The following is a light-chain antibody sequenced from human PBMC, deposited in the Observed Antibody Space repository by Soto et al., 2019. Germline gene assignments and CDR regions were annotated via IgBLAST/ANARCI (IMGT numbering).Light chain of an antibody. Sequence: QSALTQPPSASGTPGQRVTISCSGSSSNIGSNTVNWYQQLPGTAPKLLIYSNNQRPSGVPDRFSGSKSGTSASLAISGLQSEDEADYYCAAWDDSLNGYVFGTGTTLTVL. CDR1: SSNIGSNT. J-gene: IGLJ1*01. CDR3: AAWDDSLNGYV. V-gene: IGLV1-44*01. CDR2: SNN.